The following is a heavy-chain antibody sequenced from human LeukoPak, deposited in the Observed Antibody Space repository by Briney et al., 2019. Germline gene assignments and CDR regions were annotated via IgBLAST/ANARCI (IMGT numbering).Heavy chain of an antibody. CDR3: ARHVTMVRGPDYYYGMDV. CDR1: GYNFTSYW. Sequence: GESLKISCKGSGYNFTSYWIGWVRQMPGKGLEWMGIIYPGDSDTRYSPSFQGQVTISADKSISTAYLQWCSLKASDTAMYYCARHVTMVRGPDYYYGMDVWGQGTTVTVSS. V-gene: IGHV5-51*01. CDR2: IYPGDSDT. J-gene: IGHJ6*02. D-gene: IGHD3-10*01.